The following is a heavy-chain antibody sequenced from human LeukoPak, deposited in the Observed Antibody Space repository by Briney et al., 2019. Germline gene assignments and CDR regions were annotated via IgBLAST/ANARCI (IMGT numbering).Heavy chain of an antibody. J-gene: IGHJ6*03. V-gene: IGHV4-39*01. CDR3: ARVSGPKDYYYYYYMDV. CDR2: IYYSGST. Sequence: SETLSLTCTVSGGSISSSSYYWGWIRQPPGKGLEWIGSIYYSGSTYYNPSLKSRVTISVDTSKNQFSLKLSSVTAADTAVYYCARVSGPKDYYYYYYMDVWGKGTTVTVSS. CDR1: GGSISSSSYY. D-gene: IGHD6-19*01.